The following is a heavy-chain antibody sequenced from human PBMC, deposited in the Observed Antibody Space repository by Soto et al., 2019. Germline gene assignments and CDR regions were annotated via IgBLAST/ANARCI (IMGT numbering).Heavy chain of an antibody. D-gene: IGHD3-10*01. Sequence: QVQLVESGGGVVQPGRSLRLSCAASGFTFSSYAMHWVRQAPGKGLEWVAVISYDGSNKYYADSVKGRFTISRDNSKNTLYLQMNSLRAEDTAVYYCARVVRGVIRPGGMDVWGQGTTVTVSS. CDR1: GFTFSSYA. CDR3: ARVVRGVIRPGGMDV. J-gene: IGHJ6*02. CDR2: ISYDGSNK. V-gene: IGHV3-30-3*01.